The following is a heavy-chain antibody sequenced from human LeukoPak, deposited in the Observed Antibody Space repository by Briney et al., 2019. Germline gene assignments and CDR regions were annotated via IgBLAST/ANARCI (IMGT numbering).Heavy chain of an antibody. Sequence: ASVKVSCKASGYTFTGYHIHWVRQAPGQGLEWMGWINPNSGGTNYAQKFQGRVTMTRDTSINTAYMELSRLRSDDTAVYYCARNGAPFYYDSIPPNWFDPWGQGTLVTVSS. V-gene: IGHV1-2*02. CDR2: INPNSGGT. CDR3: ARNGAPFYYDSIPPNWFDP. D-gene: IGHD3-22*01. J-gene: IGHJ5*02. CDR1: GYTFTGYH.